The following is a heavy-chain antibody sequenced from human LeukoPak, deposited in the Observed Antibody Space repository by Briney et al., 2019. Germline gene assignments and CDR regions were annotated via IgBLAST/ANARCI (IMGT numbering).Heavy chain of an antibody. D-gene: IGHD2-15*01. Sequence: PGGSLRLSCAASGFTFSSYGMSWVRQAPGKGLEWVSAISGSGGSTYYADSVKGRFTISRDNSKNTLYLQMNSLRAEDTAVYYCARGAFLRSCPDYWGQGTLVTVSS. V-gene: IGHV3-23*01. CDR2: ISGSGGST. CDR1: GFTFSSYG. J-gene: IGHJ4*02. CDR3: ARGAFLRSCPDY.